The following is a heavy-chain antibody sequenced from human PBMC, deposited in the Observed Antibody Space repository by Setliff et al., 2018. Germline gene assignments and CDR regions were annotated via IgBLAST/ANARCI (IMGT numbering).Heavy chain of an antibody. CDR1: GYTFTAYD. D-gene: IGHD1-26*01. CDR3: ARGQTVGPNSGKDY. V-gene: IGHV1-3*01. Sequence: GASVKVSCKASGYTFTAYDIHWMRQAPGQSLEWMGWINGVNGNTKYSQNFQGRVTFTSDTSANTAFMELSSLRSEDSSMYYCARGQTVGPNSGKDYWGQGT. CDR2: INGVNGNT. J-gene: IGHJ4*02.